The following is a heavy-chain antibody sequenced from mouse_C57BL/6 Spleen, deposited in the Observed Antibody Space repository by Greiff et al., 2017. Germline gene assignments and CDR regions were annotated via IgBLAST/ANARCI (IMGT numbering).Heavy chain of an antibody. CDR2: ILPGSGST. V-gene: IGHV1-9*01. CDR1: GYTFTGYW. Sequence: VKLVESGAELMKPGASVKLSCKATGYTFTGYWIEWVKQRPGHGLEWIGEILPGSGSTNYNEKFKGKATFTADTSSNTAYMQLSSLTTEDSAIYYCARSPTVVPLGDYFDYWGQGTTLTVSS. J-gene: IGHJ2*01. CDR3: ARSPTVVPLGDYFDY. D-gene: IGHD1-1*01.